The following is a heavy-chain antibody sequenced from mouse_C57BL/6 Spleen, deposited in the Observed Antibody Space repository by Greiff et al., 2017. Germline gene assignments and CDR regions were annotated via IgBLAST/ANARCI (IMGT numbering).Heavy chain of an antibody. Sequence: QVQLQQSGAELVRPGTSVKVSCKASGYAFTNYLIEWVKQRPGQGLEWIGVINPGSGGTNYNEKFKGKATLTADKSSSTAYMQLSSLTSEDSAVYFGARFGLTGTLYYAMDYWGQGTSVTVSS. J-gene: IGHJ4*01. CDR1: GYAFTNYL. V-gene: IGHV1-54*01. CDR3: ARFGLTGTLYYAMDY. CDR2: INPGSGGT. D-gene: IGHD4-1*01.